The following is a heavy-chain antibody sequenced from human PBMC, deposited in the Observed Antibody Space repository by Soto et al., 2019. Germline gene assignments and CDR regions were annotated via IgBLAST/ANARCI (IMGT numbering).Heavy chain of an antibody. V-gene: IGHV4-59*01. Sequence: SSETLSLTCTVSGGTISSYDWSWIRQPPGKGLEWIGYIYYSGSTNYNPSLKSRVTISVDTSKNQFSLKLSSVTAADTAVYYCARVLFGRGNWFDPWGQGTLVTVSS. CDR1: GGTISSYD. D-gene: IGHD3-3*01. J-gene: IGHJ5*02. CDR2: IYYSGST. CDR3: ARVLFGRGNWFDP.